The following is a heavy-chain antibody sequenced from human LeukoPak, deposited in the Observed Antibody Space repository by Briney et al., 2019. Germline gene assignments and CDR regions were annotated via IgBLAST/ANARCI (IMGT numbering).Heavy chain of an antibody. D-gene: IGHD2-15*01. CDR2: IIPIFGTA. V-gene: IGHV1-69*13. J-gene: IGHJ4*02. Sequence: ASVKVSSKASGGTFSSYAISWVRQAPRQGLEWMGGIIPIFGTANYAQKFQGRVTITADESTSTAYMELSSLRSEDTAVYYCAKSLGYCSGGTCYPHFDYWGQGTLVTVSS. CDR1: GGTFSSYA. CDR3: AKSLGYCSGGTCYPHFDY.